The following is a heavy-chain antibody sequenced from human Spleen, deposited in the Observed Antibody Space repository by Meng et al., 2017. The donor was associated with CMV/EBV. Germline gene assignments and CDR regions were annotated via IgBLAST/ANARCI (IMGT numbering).Heavy chain of an antibody. CDR1: GFTFSSYA. D-gene: IGHD1-14*01. Sequence: GESLKISCAASGFTFSSYAMSWVRQAPGKGLEWVSGISGSNGDGSTYYADSVKGRFTISRDNARNTLYLQIKSLRAEDTAVYYCAKGGNHLVYGGATFDHWGQGTLVTVSS. J-gene: IGHJ4*02. V-gene: IGHV3-23*01. CDR3: AKGGNHLVYGGATFDH. CDR2: ISGSNGDGST.